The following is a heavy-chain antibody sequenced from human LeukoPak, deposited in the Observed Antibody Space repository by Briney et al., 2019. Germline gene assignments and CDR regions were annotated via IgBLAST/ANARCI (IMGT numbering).Heavy chain of an antibody. D-gene: IGHD6-19*01. Sequence: GGSLRLSYAASGFTFSSYGMSWVRQAPGKGLEWVSAISGSGGSTYYADSVKGRFTISRDNSKNTLYLQMNSLRAEDTAVYYCAKDGWLAYAFDIWGQGTMVTVSS. V-gene: IGHV3-23*01. J-gene: IGHJ3*02. CDR1: GFTFSSYG. CDR3: AKDGWLAYAFDI. CDR2: ISGSGGST.